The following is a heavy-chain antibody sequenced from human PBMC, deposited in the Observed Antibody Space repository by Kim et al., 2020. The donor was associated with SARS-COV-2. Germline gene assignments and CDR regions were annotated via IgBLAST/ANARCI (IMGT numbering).Heavy chain of an antibody. Sequence: SVKVSCKASGGTFSSYAISWVRQAPGQGLEWMGGIIPIFGTANYAQKFQGRVTITADESTSTAYMELSSLRSEDTAVYYCARVNCSGGSCDDDAFDIWGQGTMVTVSS. CDR1: GGTFSSYA. CDR3: ARVNCSGGSCDDDAFDI. V-gene: IGHV1-69*13. CDR2: IIPIFGTA. J-gene: IGHJ3*02. D-gene: IGHD2-15*01.